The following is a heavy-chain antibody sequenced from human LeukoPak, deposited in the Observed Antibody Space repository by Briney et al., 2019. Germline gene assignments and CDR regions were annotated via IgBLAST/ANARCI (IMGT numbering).Heavy chain of an antibody. CDR3: ARRGGLSSGRGFDH. J-gene: IGHJ4*02. V-gene: IGHV3-21*01. CDR1: GFDFNYYD. CDR2: ISSSSSYI. Sequence: GGSLRLSCVASGFDFNYYDMNWVRQAPGKGLEWVSSISSSSSYIYFADATKGRFTISRDNANSSVFLQMNSLRPEDTAVYYCARRGGLSSGRGFDHWGQGTPVTVSS. D-gene: IGHD3-16*01.